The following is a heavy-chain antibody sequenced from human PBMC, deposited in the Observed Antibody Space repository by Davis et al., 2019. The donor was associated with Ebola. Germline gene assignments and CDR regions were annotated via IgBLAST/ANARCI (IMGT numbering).Heavy chain of an antibody. D-gene: IGHD1-26*01. Sequence: SETLSLTCTVSGGSISSYYWSWIRQPPGKGLEWIGYIYYSGTTIYNPSLNSRVTISVDSPKNQFSLRLSSVTAADSAIYFCARSHPIVGATYFDSWGQGSLVTVSS. CDR1: GGSISSYY. CDR2: IYYSGTT. J-gene: IGHJ4*02. V-gene: IGHV4-59*01. CDR3: ARSHPIVGATYFDS.